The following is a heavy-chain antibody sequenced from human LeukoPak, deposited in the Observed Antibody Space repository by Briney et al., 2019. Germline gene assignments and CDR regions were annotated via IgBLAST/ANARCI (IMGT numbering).Heavy chain of an antibody. Sequence: GGSLRLSCAASGFTFSDYYMSWIRQAPGKGLEGVSYISSSGSTIYYADSVKGRFTISRDNAKNSLYLQMNSLRAEDTAVYYCARVSPWGFFDYWGQGTLVTVSS. V-gene: IGHV3-11*01. CDR3: ARVSPWGFFDY. J-gene: IGHJ4*02. CDR2: ISSSGSTI. D-gene: IGHD7-27*01. CDR1: GFTFSDYY.